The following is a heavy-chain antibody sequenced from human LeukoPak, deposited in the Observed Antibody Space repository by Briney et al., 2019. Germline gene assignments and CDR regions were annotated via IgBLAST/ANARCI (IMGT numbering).Heavy chain of an antibody. D-gene: IGHD2-8*01. Sequence: GGSLRLSCAASGFTFSSYAMSWVRQAPGKGLEWVSAISGSGGTTYYADSVKGRFTISRDNSKNTLYLQMNSLRAEDTAVYYCARDPRREDMVLMPWFDPWGQGTLVTVS. CDR1: GFTFSSYA. CDR2: ISGSGGTT. CDR3: ARDPRREDMVLMPWFDP. J-gene: IGHJ5*02. V-gene: IGHV3-23*01.